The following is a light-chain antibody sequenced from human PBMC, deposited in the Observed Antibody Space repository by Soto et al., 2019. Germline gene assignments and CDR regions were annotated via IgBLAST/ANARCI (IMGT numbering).Light chain of an antibody. CDR1: SSDVGSYNL. Sequence: QSALTQPASVSGSPGQSITISCTGTSSDVGSYNLVSWYQQHPGKAPKLMIYEGSKRPSGVSNRFSGSKSSNTASLTISGLQAEDEADYYCCSYADSSTPVVFGGGTQLTVL. J-gene: IGLJ2*01. CDR2: EGS. CDR3: CSYADSSTPVV. V-gene: IGLV2-23*01.